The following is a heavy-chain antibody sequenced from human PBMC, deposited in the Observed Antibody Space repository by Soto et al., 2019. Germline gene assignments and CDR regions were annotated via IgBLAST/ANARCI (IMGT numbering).Heavy chain of an antibody. CDR1: GGSISSSSYY. V-gene: IGHV4-39*01. J-gene: IGHJ4*02. Sequence: QLQLQESGPGLVKPSETLSLTCTVSGGSISSSSYYWGWIRQPPGKGLEWIGSSYYSGSTYYNPSLKSGVTISVDTSKNQFSLKLSSVTAADTAVYYCARRRIAAGSFDYWGQGTLVTVSS. CDR2: SYYSGST. D-gene: IGHD6-13*01. CDR3: ARRRIAAGSFDY.